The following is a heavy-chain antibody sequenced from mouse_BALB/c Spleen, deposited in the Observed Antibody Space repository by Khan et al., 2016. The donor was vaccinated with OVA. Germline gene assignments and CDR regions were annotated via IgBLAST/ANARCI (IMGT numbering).Heavy chain of an antibody. Sequence: EVELVESGGGLVKPGGSLTLSCALSGFAFSSYDMSWVRQTLEKRLVWVVTFIGSGIYTYYPDCVKGRFSISRDNARNTLYLQMSSLSSEDTASYYCGGPSYYGNPWFTYWGQGSLVTVSA. V-gene: IGHV5-9*02. CDR2: FIGSGIYT. CDR1: GFAFSSYD. J-gene: IGHJ3*01. D-gene: IGHD2-1*01. CDR3: GGPSYYGNPWFTY.